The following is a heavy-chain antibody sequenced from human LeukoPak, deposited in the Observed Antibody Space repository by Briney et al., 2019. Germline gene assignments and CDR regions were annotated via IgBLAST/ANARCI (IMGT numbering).Heavy chain of an antibody. Sequence: PGGSLRLSCAASGYTLRVYTIDWVPQAPGGGLECVSSISSSSTYIYYADSVEGRFTVSRDNAKNSLYLQMNSLKAEDSAIYYCGRGTYSSGWLIDSWGQGTLVTVS. CDR1: GYTLRVYT. V-gene: IGHV3-21*01. CDR2: ISSSSTYI. D-gene: IGHD6-19*01. J-gene: IGHJ4*02. CDR3: GRGTYSSGWLIDS.